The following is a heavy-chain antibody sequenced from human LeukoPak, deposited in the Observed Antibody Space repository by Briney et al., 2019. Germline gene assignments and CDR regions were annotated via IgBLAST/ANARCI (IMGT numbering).Heavy chain of an antibody. CDR1: GYTFTGYY. Sequence: ASVKVSRKASGYTFTGYYMHWVRQAPGQGLEWMGWINPNSGGTNYAQKFQGRVTMTRDTSISTAYMELSRLRSDDTAVYYCARPKNWNYRNDAFDIWGQGTMVTVSS. V-gene: IGHV1-2*02. J-gene: IGHJ3*02. D-gene: IGHD1-7*01. CDR3: ARPKNWNYRNDAFDI. CDR2: INPNSGGT.